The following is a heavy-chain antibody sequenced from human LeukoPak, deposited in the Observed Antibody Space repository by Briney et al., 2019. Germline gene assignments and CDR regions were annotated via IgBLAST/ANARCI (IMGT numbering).Heavy chain of an antibody. J-gene: IGHJ3*02. D-gene: IGHD5-12*01. CDR1: GGSISSSNW. CDR2: IYHSGST. CDR3: ASTRSHFRGYSGYGAFDI. V-gene: IGHV4-4*02. Sequence: SETLSLTCAVSGGSISSSNWWSWVRQPPGKGLEWIGEIYHSGSTNYNPSLKSRVTISVDKSKNQFSLKLSSVTAADTAVYYCASTRSHFRGYSGYGAFDIWGQGTMVTVSS.